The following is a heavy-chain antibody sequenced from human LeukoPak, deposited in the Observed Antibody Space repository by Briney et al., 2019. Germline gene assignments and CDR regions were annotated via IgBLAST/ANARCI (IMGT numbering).Heavy chain of an antibody. D-gene: IGHD2/OR15-2a*01. CDR1: GSISSYY. Sequence: PSETLSLTCTVSGSISSYYWSWIRQSPGEGLEWIGHIYYTGNTNYNPSLKSRVTMSLDTSKNQFSLKLSSVTAADTAVYYCAVIGGTTDYYIDYWGQGTLVTVSS. CDR3: AVIGGTTDYYIDY. V-gene: IGHV4-59*03. CDR2: IYYTGNT. J-gene: IGHJ4*02.